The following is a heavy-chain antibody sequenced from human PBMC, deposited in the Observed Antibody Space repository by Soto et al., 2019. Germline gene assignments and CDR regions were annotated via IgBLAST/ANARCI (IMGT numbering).Heavy chain of an antibody. CDR1: GFTFDYYW. Sequence: EVQLVESGGGLVQPGGSLRLSCVASGFTFDYYWMHWVRQAPGEGLMWVSRLQTDGSHPDYADSVKGRFTISRDTTKNTLYRQVNNLTPEHTAVYYCARGGDPDYWGQGTMVTVSS. J-gene: IGHJ4*01. CDR3: ARGGDPDY. D-gene: IGHD2-21*02. V-gene: IGHV3-74*01. CDR2: LQTDGSHP.